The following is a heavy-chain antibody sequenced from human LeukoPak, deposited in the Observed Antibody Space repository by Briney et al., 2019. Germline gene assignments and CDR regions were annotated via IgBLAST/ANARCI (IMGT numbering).Heavy chain of an antibody. CDR1: GFTFSSYA. CDR2: ISGSGGST. Sequence: GGSLRLSCAASGFTFSSYAMSWVRQAPGKGLEWVSAISGSGGSTYYADSVKGRFTIPSDNSKNTLYLQMNSLRAEDTAVYYCARYCSSTSCYRSPDAFDIWGQGTMVTVSS. V-gene: IGHV3-23*01. CDR3: ARYCSSTSCYRSPDAFDI. D-gene: IGHD2-2*01. J-gene: IGHJ3*02.